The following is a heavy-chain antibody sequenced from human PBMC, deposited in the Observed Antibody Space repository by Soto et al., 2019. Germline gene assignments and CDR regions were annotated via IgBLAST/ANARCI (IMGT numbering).Heavy chain of an antibody. J-gene: IGHJ5*02. V-gene: IGHV3-30-3*01. CDR1: GFTFSSYA. D-gene: IGHD2-21*01. Sequence: QVQLVESGGGVVQPGRSLRLSCAASGFTFSSYAMHWVRQAPGKGLEWVAVILYDGSNKYYADSVKGRFTISRDNSKNTLYLQMNSLRAEDTAVYYCARGRNSFDPWGQGTLVTVSS. CDR3: ARGRNSFDP. CDR2: ILYDGSNK.